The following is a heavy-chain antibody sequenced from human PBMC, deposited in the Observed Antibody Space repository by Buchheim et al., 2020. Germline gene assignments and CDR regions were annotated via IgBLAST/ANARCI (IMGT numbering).Heavy chain of an antibody. Sequence: QVQLVESGGGVVQPGRSLRLSCAASGFTFSRYGMHWVRQAPGKGLEWVAVISYDGSNKYYVDSVKGRFTISRDNSKNTLYLQMNSLRAEDTAVYYCANGDAGSYGYGAFDIWGQGT. D-gene: IGHD5-18*01. V-gene: IGHV3-30*18. CDR3: ANGDAGSYGYGAFDI. CDR2: ISYDGSNK. CDR1: GFTFSRYG. J-gene: IGHJ3*02.